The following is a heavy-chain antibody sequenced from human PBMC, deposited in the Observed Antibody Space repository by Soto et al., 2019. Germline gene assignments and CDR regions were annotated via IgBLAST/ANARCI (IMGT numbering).Heavy chain of an antibody. D-gene: IGHD6-13*01. CDR3: ARVDSSSWSWVLDY. V-gene: IGHV4-30-4*01. J-gene: IGHJ4*02. CDR2: IYHSGNT. CDR1: GGSVSSGDYY. Sequence: QVQLQESGPGPVNPSETLSLTCTVSGGSVSSGDYYWSWIRQPPGKGLEWIGKIYHSGNTYHNASPKSRVIISVDTSKNQFSLKLTSVTAADTAVYYCARVDSSSWSWVLDYWGRGTLIAVSS.